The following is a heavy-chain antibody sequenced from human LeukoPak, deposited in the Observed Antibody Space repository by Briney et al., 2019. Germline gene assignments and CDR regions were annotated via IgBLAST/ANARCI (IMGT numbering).Heavy chain of an antibody. D-gene: IGHD2-15*01. J-gene: IGHJ4*02. Sequence: GGSLRLSCAASGFTFSSYSIIWVRQAPGKGLEWVSSISSSSSYRYYADSVKGRFTISRDNAKNSLYRQMNSLRAEDTAVYYCARDDCSGGSCYHFDYWGQGTLVTVSS. CDR3: ARDDCSGGSCYHFDY. CDR2: ISSSSSYR. V-gene: IGHV3-21*01. CDR1: GFTFSSYS.